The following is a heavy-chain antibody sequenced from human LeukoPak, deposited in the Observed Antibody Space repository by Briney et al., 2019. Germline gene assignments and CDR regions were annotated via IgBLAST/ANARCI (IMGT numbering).Heavy chain of an antibody. CDR2: IIPILGVA. Sequence: ASVKVSCKASGGTFSSYAISWVRQAPGQGLEWMGRIIPILGVANYAQKFQGRVTITADKSTSTAYMELSSLRSEDTAVYYCARIVAGSPPHSWGQGTLVTVSS. CDR3: ARIVAGSPPHS. V-gene: IGHV1-69*04. J-gene: IGHJ5*02. CDR1: GGTFSSYA. D-gene: IGHD3-10*01.